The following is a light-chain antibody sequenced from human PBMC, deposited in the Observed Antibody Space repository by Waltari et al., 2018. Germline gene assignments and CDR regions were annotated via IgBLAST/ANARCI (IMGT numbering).Light chain of an antibody. V-gene: IGKV1-39*01. Sequence: DIQLTQSPSSLSASVGARVTITGRASQNIRKYLIWYQHKPGKAPNLLIYSASTLQSGVPSRFSGSGSEADFTLTSSGLQPEEFATDNCQQSYSTLITFGQGTRLEIK. J-gene: IGKJ5*01. CDR1: QNIRKY. CDR2: SAS. CDR3: QQSYSTLIT.